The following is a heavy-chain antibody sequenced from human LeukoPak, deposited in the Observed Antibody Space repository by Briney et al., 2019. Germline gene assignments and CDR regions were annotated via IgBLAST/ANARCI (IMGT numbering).Heavy chain of an antibody. CDR3: ALVRGITRRFDP. CDR2: INHSGST. D-gene: IGHD3-10*01. CDR1: GGSFSGYY. Sequence: SETLSLTCAVYGGSFSGYYWSWIRQPPGKGLEWIGEINHSGSTNYNPSLKSRVTISVDTSKNQFSLKLSSVTAADTAVYYGALVRGITRRFDPWGQGTLVTVSS. V-gene: IGHV4-34*01. J-gene: IGHJ5*02.